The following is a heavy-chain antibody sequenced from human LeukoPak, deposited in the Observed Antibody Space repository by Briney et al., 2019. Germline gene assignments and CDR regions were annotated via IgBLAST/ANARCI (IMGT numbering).Heavy chain of an antibody. D-gene: IGHD5-12*01. CDR3: ARAYGRYDFNWFDP. V-gene: IGHV4-59*01. CDR2: IYYSGST. J-gene: IGHJ5*02. Sequence: YIYYSGSTNYNPSLKSRVTISVDTSKNQFPLKLSSVTAADTAVYYCARAYGRYDFNWFDPWGQGTLVTVSS.